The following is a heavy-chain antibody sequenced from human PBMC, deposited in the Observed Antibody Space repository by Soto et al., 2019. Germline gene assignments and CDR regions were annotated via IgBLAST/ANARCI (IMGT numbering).Heavy chain of an antibody. CDR2: IYYSGST. CDR3: ARGRGGISRLRNWFAP. D-gene: IGHD6-13*01. CDR1: GGSISSYY. Sequence: SETLSLTCTVSGGSISSYYWSWIRQPPGKGLEWIGYIYYSGSTNYNPSLKSRATISVDTSKNQFSLKLSSVTAADTAVYYCARGRGGISRLRNWFAPWGQGTLVTVSS. V-gene: IGHV4-59*01. J-gene: IGHJ5*02.